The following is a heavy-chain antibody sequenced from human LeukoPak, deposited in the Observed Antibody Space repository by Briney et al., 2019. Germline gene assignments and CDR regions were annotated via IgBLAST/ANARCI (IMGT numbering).Heavy chain of an antibody. CDR1: GGTFSSYA. J-gene: IGHJ3*02. CDR3: ARACSSTSCYRHAFDI. CDR2: IIPIFGTA. Sequence: SVKVSFKASGGTFSSYAISWVRQAPGQGLEWMGGIIPIFGTANYAQKFQGRVTITADESTSTAYMELSSLRSEDTAVYYCARACSSTSCYRHAFDIWGQGTMVTVSS. V-gene: IGHV1-69*13. D-gene: IGHD2-2*01.